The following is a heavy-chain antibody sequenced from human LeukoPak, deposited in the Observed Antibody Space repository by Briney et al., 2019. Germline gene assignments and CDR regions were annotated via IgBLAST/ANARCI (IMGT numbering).Heavy chain of an antibody. D-gene: IGHD6-19*01. CDR2: IYYSGST. Sequence: SETLSLTCTVSGGSISSYYWSWIRQPPGKGLEWIGYIYYSGSTDYNPSLKSRVTISVDTSKNQFSLKLTSVTTADTAVYYCARFRGSGWYWFDPWGQGTPVTVSS. J-gene: IGHJ5*02. CDR1: GGSISSYY. V-gene: IGHV4-59*08. CDR3: ARFRGSGWYWFDP.